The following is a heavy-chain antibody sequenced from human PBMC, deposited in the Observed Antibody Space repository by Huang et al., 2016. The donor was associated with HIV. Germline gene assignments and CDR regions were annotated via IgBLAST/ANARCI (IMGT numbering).Heavy chain of an antibody. CDR3: VRAKEKGYDFWSGYRY. Sequence: EVELAESGGGSVRLGQSLRLSCVGSGFLFSDYWMYWFRQLPWKGLILVARIESDVSSTLYAASVKRRFTIYRDNAKNTVYLQMSSLRVDDTAVYYCVRAKEKGYDFWSGYRYWGQGVQVTVSS. D-gene: IGHD3-3*01. CDR1: GFLFSDYW. CDR2: IESDVSST. J-gene: IGHJ4*01. V-gene: IGHV3-74*02.